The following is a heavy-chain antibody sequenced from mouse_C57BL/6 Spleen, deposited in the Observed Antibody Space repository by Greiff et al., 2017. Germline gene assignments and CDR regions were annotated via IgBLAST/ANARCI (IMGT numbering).Heavy chain of an antibody. D-gene: IGHD2-3*01. J-gene: IGHJ2*01. CDR3: ARRAYGYYVDFDY. CDR2: IHPNSGST. Sequence: QVQLQQPGAELVKPGASVKLSCKASGYTFTSYWMHWVKQRPGQGLEWIGMIHPNSGSTNYNEKFKSKATLTVDKSSSTAYMQLSSLTSEDSAVYYCARRAYGYYVDFDYWGQGTTLTVSS. V-gene: IGHV1-64*01. CDR1: GYTFTSYW.